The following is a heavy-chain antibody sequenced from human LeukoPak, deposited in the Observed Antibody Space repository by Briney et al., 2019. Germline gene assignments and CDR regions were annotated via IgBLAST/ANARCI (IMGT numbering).Heavy chain of an antibody. Sequence: PGGSLRLSCAASGFTFSHYAMSWVRQAPGKGLEFVSLIIGSGGSTYYADSVKGRFTISRDNSKNTLYLQMNSLRAEDTAIYYCAKDTKGGTPSFSDYWGQGTLVTVSS. D-gene: IGHD2-8*01. J-gene: IGHJ4*02. CDR3: AKDTKGGTPSFSDY. V-gene: IGHV3-23*01. CDR2: IIGSGGST. CDR1: GFTFSHYA.